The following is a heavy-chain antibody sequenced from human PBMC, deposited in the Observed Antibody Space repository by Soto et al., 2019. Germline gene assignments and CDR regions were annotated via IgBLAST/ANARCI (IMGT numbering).Heavy chain of an antibody. CDR2: INPHGGST. CDR1: GDTFTSYY. J-gene: IGHJ4*02. V-gene: IGHV1-46*01. Sequence: GASVKVSCKAPGDTFTSYYLNWVRQAPGQGLEWMGVINPHGGSTKYAQKLQGRVTMTTDTSTSTAYMELRSLRSDDTAVYYCARDLMEMATIRYFDYWGQGTLVTVSS. D-gene: IGHD5-12*01. CDR3: ARDLMEMATIRYFDY.